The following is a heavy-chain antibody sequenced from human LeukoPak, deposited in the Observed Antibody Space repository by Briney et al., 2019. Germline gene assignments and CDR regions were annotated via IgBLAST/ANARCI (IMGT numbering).Heavy chain of an antibody. Sequence: ASVKVSCKASGYTFSSYGISWVRQAPGQGLEWMGWISANSGNTNYAQKLRGRVTMTTDTSTSTAYMDLRSLRSDDTAVYYCARDGGYNWNDRNDFWGQGTLVTVSS. V-gene: IGHV1-18*01. CDR1: GYTFSSYG. CDR2: ISANSGNT. D-gene: IGHD1-1*01. J-gene: IGHJ4*02. CDR3: ARDGGYNWNDRNDF.